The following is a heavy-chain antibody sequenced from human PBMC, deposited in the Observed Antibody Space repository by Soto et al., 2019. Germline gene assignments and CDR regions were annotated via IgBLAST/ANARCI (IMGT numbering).Heavy chain of an antibody. Sequence: PSETLSLTCAVYGESFSGYYWSWIRQPPGKGLEWIGEINHSGSTNYNPSLKSRVTISVDTSKNQFSLKLSSVTAADTAGYYCARGEGVPIAADGIYYYYGMDVWGQGTTVTVYS. V-gene: IGHV4-34*01. J-gene: IGHJ6*02. CDR2: INHSGST. CDR1: GESFSGYY. CDR3: ARGEGVPIAADGIYYYYGMDV. D-gene: IGHD6-13*01.